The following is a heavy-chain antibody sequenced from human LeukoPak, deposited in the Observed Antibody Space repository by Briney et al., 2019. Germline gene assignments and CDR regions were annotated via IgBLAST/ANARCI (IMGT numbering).Heavy chain of an antibody. Sequence: GASVKVSCKASGGTLNNYAITWVRQAPGQGLEWMGWINTKTGATNLAPKFQGRVTMTRDTSVNTAYIEVSRLTSDDTAVYFCARGVVACPNWGQGTLVTVSS. CDR3: ARGVVACPN. J-gene: IGHJ4*02. CDR2: INTKTGAT. D-gene: IGHD2-15*01. CDR1: GGTLNNYA. V-gene: IGHV1-2*02.